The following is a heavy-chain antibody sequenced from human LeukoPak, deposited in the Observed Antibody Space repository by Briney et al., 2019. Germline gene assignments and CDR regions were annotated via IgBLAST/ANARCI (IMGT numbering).Heavy chain of an antibody. J-gene: IGHJ6*03. Sequence: PSHTLSLIRTVSGGSLSIHYGIWIPDPPGKGLEWIGYIYCSGSTNYKPSLKSRVTISVDTSKNQFSLKLSSVTAADTAVYYCARDYYYYMDVWGKGTSVTVSS. CDR2: IYCSGST. CDR3: ARDYYYYMDV. CDR1: GGSLSIHY. V-gene: IGHV4-59*11.